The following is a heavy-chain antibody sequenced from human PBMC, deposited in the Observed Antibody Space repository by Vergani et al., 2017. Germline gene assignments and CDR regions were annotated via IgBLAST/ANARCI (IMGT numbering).Heavy chain of an antibody. V-gene: IGHV5-51*01. J-gene: IGHJ4*02. CDR2: IYPGDSDT. CDR1: GYSFTSYW. D-gene: IGHD4-11*01. CDR3: ARQATVTTLVNYFDY. Sequence: EVQLVQSGAEVKKPGESLKISCKGSGYSFTSYWLGWVRQMPGKGLEWMGIIYPGDSDTRYSPSFQGQVTISADKSISTAYLQWSSLKASDTAMYYCARQATVTTLVNYFDYWGQGTLVTVSS.